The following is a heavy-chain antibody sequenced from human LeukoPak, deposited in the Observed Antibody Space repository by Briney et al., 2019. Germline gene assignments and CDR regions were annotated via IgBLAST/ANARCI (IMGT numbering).Heavy chain of an antibody. J-gene: IGHJ4*02. CDR2: IDHGGKS. Sequence: PSETLSLTCTVSADSLNSGGHYWACVRQFPGKGRESIVFIDHGGKSRHNPPLKDRVTISVDTSKKHFDLKMSSVTAADTAMYYCARGGCRFGGFYFDYWGQGTQVIVSS. CDR1: ADSLNSGGHY. CDR3: ARGGCRFGGFYFDY. V-gene: IGHV4-31*03. D-gene: IGHD2-15*01.